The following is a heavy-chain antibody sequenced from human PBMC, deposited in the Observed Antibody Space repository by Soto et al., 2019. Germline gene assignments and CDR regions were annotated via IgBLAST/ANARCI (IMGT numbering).Heavy chain of an antibody. CDR2: ISSDGSDK. D-gene: IGHD1-26*01. V-gene: IGHV3-30-3*01. CDR3: ARDLSVGAADYYFDY. CDR1: GFTFGTYA. Sequence: LRLSCAASGFTFGTYALHWVRQAPGKGLEWVAVISSDGSDKKYADSVKGRFTISRDNSKNTLYLQMNSLRGEDTAVFYCARDLSVGAADYYFDYWGQGTLVTVSS. J-gene: IGHJ4*02.